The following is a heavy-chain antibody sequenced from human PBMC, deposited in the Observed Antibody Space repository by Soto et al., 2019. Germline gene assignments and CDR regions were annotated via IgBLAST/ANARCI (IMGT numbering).Heavy chain of an antibody. CDR3: ARYIRGPTVFYFDF. CDR1: GFTFSSYA. Sequence: GGSLRLSCAASGFTFSSYAMTWVRQAPGKGLEWVSVITYNGDNTYYADSVKGRFTISRDNSKDTVHLQMNSLRAEDTAVYYCARYIRGPTVFYFDFWGPGVLVTVSS. J-gene: IGHJ4*02. CDR2: ITYNGDNT. V-gene: IGHV3-23*01. D-gene: IGHD5-18*01.